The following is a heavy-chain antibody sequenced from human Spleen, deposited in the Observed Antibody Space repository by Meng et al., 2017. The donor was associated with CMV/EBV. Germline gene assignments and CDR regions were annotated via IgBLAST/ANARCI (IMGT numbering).Heavy chain of an antibody. Sequence: GVSLRLSCAASGFTFDDYAMHWVRQAPGKGLEWVSGISWNSGSIGYADSVKGRFTISRDNAKNSLYLQMNSLRAEDTALYYCAKDMGAEAAAGTFFDYWGQGTLVTVSS. CDR1: GFTFDDYA. CDR2: ISWNSGSI. V-gene: IGHV3-9*01. CDR3: AKDMGAEAAAGTFFDY. D-gene: IGHD6-13*01. J-gene: IGHJ4*02.